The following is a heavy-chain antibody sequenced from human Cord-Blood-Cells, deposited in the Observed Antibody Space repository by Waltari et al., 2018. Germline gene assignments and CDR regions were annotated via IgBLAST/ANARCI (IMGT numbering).Heavy chain of an antibody. CDR3: ARVGGYSYGYLYFDY. Sequence: QVQLQQWGAGLLKPSETLSLTCAVYGGSFSGYYWSWIRQPPGKGRGWIGEINHSGSTNYNPSLKRRVTISVDTSKNQFSLKLSSVTAADTAVYYCARVGGYSYGYLYFDYWGQGTLVTVSS. CDR2: INHSGST. V-gene: IGHV4-34*01. J-gene: IGHJ4*02. CDR1: GGSFSGYY. D-gene: IGHD5-18*01.